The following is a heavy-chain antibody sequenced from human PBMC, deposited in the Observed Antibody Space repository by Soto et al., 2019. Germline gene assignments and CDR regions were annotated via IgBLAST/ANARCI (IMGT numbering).Heavy chain of an antibody. Sequence: QVQLVESGGGVVQPGRSLRLSCAASGFTFRSYAMHWVRQAPGKGLECVAVISYDGSNKFYRDYVKGRFTISRDNSQNTLYLQIKSLRYEDTAVYYCARGDREDIAVVIGVRPGEYGVDVWGQGTTVTVSS. J-gene: IGHJ6*02. CDR2: ISYDGSNK. CDR3: ARGDREDIAVVIGVRPGEYGVDV. CDR1: GFTFRSYA. D-gene: IGHD2-15*01. V-gene: IGHV3-30-3*01.